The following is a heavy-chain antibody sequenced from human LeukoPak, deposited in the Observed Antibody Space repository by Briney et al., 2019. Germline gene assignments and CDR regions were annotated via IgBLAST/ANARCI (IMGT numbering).Heavy chain of an antibody. CDR2: VYNSGST. D-gene: IGHD2-2*01. CDR1: GGSMSSYY. Sequence: SETLSLTCTVSGGSMSSYYWSWIRQPPGKGLEWIGYVYNSGSTNYNPSLKSRVTISVDTSKNQFSLKLNSVTAADTAVYYCARGGTTDHYYYYYMDVWGKGTTVTVSS. CDR3: ARGGTTDHYYYYYMDV. J-gene: IGHJ6*03. V-gene: IGHV4-59*01.